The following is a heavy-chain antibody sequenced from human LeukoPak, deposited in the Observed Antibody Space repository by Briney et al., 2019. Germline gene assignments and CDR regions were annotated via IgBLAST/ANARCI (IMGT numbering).Heavy chain of an antibody. Sequence: SETLSLTCTVAGGSISSYYWSWTRQPPGKGLEWIGYIYTSGSTNYNPSLKSRVTISVDTSKNQFSLKLSSVTAADTAVYYCARLRGYSNYGTGHYYYYMDVWGKGTTVTVSS. CDR3: ARLRGYSNYGTGHYYYYMDV. V-gene: IGHV4-4*09. J-gene: IGHJ6*03. CDR2: IYTSGST. CDR1: GGSISSYY. D-gene: IGHD4-11*01.